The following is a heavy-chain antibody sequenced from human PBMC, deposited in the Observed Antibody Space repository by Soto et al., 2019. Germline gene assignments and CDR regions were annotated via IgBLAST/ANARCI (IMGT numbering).Heavy chain of an antibody. D-gene: IGHD4-4*01. CDR3: ANSNFVWYYFDY. J-gene: IGHJ4*02. Sequence: QVHLVESGGGVVQPGRSLRLSCAASGFTFSGFALHWVRQAPGKGLEWVSVILYDGSNKYYADSVKGRITITRDNSKNTLYLQMNSLRVEDTAVYYCANSNFVWYYFDYWGQGTLVTVSS. CDR1: GFTFSGFA. V-gene: IGHV3-30-3*01. CDR2: ILYDGSNK.